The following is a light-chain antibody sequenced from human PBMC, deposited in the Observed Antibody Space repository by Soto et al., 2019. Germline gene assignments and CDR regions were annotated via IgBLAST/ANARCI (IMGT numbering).Light chain of an antibody. V-gene: IGKV1-5*01. CDR2: AAS. CDR1: QSISSW. CDR3: QESYSYPRT. Sequence: QTPTTLSASLWERVTKNCRASQSISSWLAWYQQKPGKAPKLLIYAASTLQSGVPSRFSGSGSGTDFTLTISCLQSEDFATYYCQESYSYPRTFAQGTKVDIK. J-gene: IGKJ1*01.